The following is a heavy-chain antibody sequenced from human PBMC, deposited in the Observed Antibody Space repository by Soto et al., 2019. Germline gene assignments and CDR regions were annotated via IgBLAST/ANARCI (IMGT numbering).Heavy chain of an antibody. D-gene: IGHD5-18*01. CDR1: GAPISGGDYH. J-gene: IGHJ2*01. CDR3: ARGSAAKRYFDL. CDR2: IFPSGAT. Sequence: QVQLQESGPGLVKPSQTLSLMCTVSGAPISGGDYHWSWIRQPPGKGLEWIGYIFPSGATHYNSSLVSRITMSVETYKSHFSLKLTSVTAADTAVYFCARGSAAKRYFDLWGRGTLVTVSS. V-gene: IGHV4-30-4*01.